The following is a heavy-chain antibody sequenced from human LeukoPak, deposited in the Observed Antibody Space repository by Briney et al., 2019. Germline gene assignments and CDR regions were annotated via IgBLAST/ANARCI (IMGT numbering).Heavy chain of an antibody. CDR3: ARLSTNWGAYFDY. J-gene: IGHJ4*02. D-gene: IGHD7-27*01. V-gene: IGHV4-30-2*01. CDR1: GGSISSGGYY. Sequence: SQTLSLTCTVSGGSISSGGYYWSWIRQPPGKGLEWIGYIYHSGSTYYNPSLKSRVTISVDRSKNQFSLKLSSVTAADTAVYYCARLSTNWGAYFDYWGQGTLVTVSS. CDR2: IYHSGST.